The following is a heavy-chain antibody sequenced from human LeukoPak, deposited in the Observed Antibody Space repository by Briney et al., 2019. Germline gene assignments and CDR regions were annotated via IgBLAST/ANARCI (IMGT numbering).Heavy chain of an antibody. CDR1: GFTVSTNY. J-gene: IGHJ4*02. CDR3: ARDVVVVVATDSNFDY. CDR2: LYSGGST. V-gene: IGHV3-66*01. D-gene: IGHD2-15*01. Sequence: GGSLRLSCAASGFTVSTNYMSWVRQAPGKGLEWVSVLYSGGSTYYADSVQGRFTISRDNAKNSLYLQMNSLRPEDTAVYYCARDVVVVVATDSNFDYWGQGTLVTVSS.